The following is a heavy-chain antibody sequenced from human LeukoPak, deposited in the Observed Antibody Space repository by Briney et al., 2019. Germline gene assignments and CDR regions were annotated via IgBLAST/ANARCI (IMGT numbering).Heavy chain of an antibody. J-gene: IGHJ6*03. D-gene: IGHD5-18*01. Sequence: SETLSLTCAVYGGSFSGYYWSWIRQPPGKGLEWIGEINHSGSTNYNPSLKSRVTISVDTSKNQFSLKLSSVTAADTAVYYCAKPKMVTDYYYYMDVWGEGTTVTVSS. V-gene: IGHV4-34*01. CDR1: GGSFSGYY. CDR2: INHSGST. CDR3: AKPKMVTDYYYYMDV.